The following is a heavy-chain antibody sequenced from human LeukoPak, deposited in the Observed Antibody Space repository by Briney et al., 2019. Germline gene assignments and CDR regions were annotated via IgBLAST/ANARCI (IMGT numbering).Heavy chain of an antibody. D-gene: IGHD2-2*01. CDR3: AKDSCSSTNCYRGIDY. V-gene: IGHV3-23*01. CDR2: ISGSGGST. Sequence: PGGSLRLSCAASGFTFSSYAMSWVRQTPGKGLEWVSAISGSGGSTYYADSVKGRFTISRDNSKNTLYLQMNSLRAEDAAVYYCAKDSCSSTNCYRGIDYWGQGTLVTVSS. CDR1: GFTFSSYA. J-gene: IGHJ4*02.